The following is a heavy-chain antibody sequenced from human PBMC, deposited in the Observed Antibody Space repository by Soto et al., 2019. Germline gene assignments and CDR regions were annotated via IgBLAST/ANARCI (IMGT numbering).Heavy chain of an antibody. CDR3: ARQSPYTGSYYAFFDY. CDR2: ISSSGSRT. V-gene: IGHV3-23*01. CDR1: GFNFKTYA. J-gene: IGHJ4*02. Sequence: PGGSLRLSCAASGFNFKTYAMSWVRQAPGRGLEWVSAISSSGSRTYYADSVKGRFTISRDNSKNALFLEMNSLRAEDTALYYCARQSPYTGSYYAFFDYWGQGTQVTVSS. D-gene: IGHD1-26*01.